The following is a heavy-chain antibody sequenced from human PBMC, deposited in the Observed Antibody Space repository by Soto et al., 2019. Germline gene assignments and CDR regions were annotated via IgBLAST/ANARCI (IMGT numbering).Heavy chain of an antibody. CDR3: ARGAYGSGSYYTYYIDY. V-gene: IGHV4-34*01. J-gene: IGHJ4*02. D-gene: IGHD3-10*01. Sequence: PSETLSLTCAVYGGSFSGYYWSWIRQPPGKGLEWIGEINHSGSTNYNPSLKSRVTISVDTSKNQFSLKLSSVTAADTAVYYCARGAYGSGSYYTYYIDYWGQGTLVTVSS. CDR2: INHSGST. CDR1: GGSFSGYY.